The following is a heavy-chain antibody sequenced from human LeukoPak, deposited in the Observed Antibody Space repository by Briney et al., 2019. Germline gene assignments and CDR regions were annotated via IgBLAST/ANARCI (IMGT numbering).Heavy chain of an antibody. V-gene: IGHV4-34*01. CDR3: ARVRLGYISSRGYYYYYMDV. J-gene: IGHJ6*03. D-gene: IGHD6-13*01. CDR2: INHSGST. CDR1: GGSFSGYY. Sequence: KPSETLSLTCAVYGGSFSGYYWSWIRQPPGKGLEWIGEINHSGSTNYNPSLKSRVTISVDTSKNQFSLKLSSVTAADTAVYYCARVRLGYISSRGYYYYYMDVWGKGTTVTVSS.